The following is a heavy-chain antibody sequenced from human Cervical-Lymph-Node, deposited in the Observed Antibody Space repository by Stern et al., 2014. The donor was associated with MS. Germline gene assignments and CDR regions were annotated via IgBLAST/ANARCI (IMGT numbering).Heavy chain of an antibody. D-gene: IGHD4-17*01. Sequence: MHLVVAGGCLVKLGGPLRLSCDVFGFSFRHYFINLFRLAPGKGIYCTSSISNNSTHTYYADSVEGRFTISRDSAKDSVSLHRVSLRAEDTAVYYCARARVGDYARSPHLDSWCRGTLGTGSS. CDR3: ARARVGDYARSPHLDS. J-gene: IGHJ4*02. V-gene: IGHV3-21*01. CDR2: ISNNSTHT. CDR1: GFSFRHYF.